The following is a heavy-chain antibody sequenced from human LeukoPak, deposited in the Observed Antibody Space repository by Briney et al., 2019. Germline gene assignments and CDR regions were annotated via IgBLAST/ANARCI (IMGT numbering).Heavy chain of an antibody. D-gene: IGHD5-12*01. V-gene: IGHV4-59*01. Sequence: SETLSLTCTVSGGSISSYYWSRIRQPPGKGLEWIGYIHDSGNTNYSPSLRSRVTISVDTSKNHFSLRLSSVTAADTAVYYCARDFGYSGYEGWFDPWGQGTLVTVSS. CDR3: ARDFGYSGYEGWFDP. CDR2: IHDSGNT. CDR1: GGSISSYY. J-gene: IGHJ5*02.